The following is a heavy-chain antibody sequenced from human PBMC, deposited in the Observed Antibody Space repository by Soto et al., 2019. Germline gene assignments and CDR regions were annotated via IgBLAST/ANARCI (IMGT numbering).Heavy chain of an antibody. CDR2: INGGNGNT. Sequence: QVQLVQSRADVKQSGASVRVSCKASGQSLTSYAMHWVRQAPGQRLEWMGWINGGNGNTRYSPKFQDRVTITRDTSASTVYMEVSSLRSEDTAVYFCASSSWAGNIFYYGMDVWGQGTTVTVS. J-gene: IGHJ6*02. CDR1: GQSLTSYA. V-gene: IGHV1-3*01. CDR3: ASSSWAGNIFYYGMDV. D-gene: IGHD3-9*01.